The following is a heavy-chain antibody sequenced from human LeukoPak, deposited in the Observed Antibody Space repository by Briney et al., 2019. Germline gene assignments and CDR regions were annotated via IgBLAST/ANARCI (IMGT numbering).Heavy chain of an antibody. V-gene: IGHV4-59*05. CDR3: ARLFPTGGYYYDSSGDSFDY. D-gene: IGHD3-22*01. J-gene: IGHJ4*02. CDR2: IYYSGNT. CDR1: GGSISSYY. Sequence: SETLSLTCTVSGGSISSYYWSWIRQPPGKGLEWIGSIYYSGNTYYNPSLKRRVTISVDTSKNQISLQLSSVTAADTAVYYCARLFPTGGYYYDSSGDSFDYWGQGTLVTVSS.